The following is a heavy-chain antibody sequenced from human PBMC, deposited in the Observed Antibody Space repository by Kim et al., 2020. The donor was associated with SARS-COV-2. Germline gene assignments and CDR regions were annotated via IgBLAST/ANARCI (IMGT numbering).Heavy chain of an antibody. CDR3: ARPTWYYGSGSYYFHGMDV. CDR2: IYPGDSDT. CDR1: GYSFTSYW. V-gene: IGHV5-51*01. Sequence: GESLKISCKGSGYSFTSYWIGWVRQMPGKGLEWMGIIYPGDSDTRYSPSFQGQVTISADKSISTAYLQWSSLKASDTAMYYCARPTWYYGSGSYYFHGMDVWGRGTTVTVSS. J-gene: IGHJ6*02. D-gene: IGHD3-10*01.